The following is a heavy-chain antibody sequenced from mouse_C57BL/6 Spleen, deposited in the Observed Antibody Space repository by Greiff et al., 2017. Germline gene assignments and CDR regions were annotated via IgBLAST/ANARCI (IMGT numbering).Heavy chain of an antibody. CDR3: TRSRSTTHYAMDY. Sequence: QVQLQQSGAELVRPGASVTLSCKASGYTFTDYEMHWVKQTPVHGLEWIGAIDPETGGTAYNQKFKSKAILTADKSSSTAYMELRSLTSEDSAVYYCTRSRSTTHYAMDYWGQGTSVTVSS. CDR1: GYTFTDYE. J-gene: IGHJ4*01. D-gene: IGHD6-1*01. V-gene: IGHV1-15*01. CDR2: IDPETGGT.